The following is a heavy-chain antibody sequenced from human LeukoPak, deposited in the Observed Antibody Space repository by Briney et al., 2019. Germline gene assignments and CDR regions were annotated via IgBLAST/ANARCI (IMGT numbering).Heavy chain of an antibody. CDR1: GFTFSSYA. D-gene: IGHD3-22*01. V-gene: IGHV3-23*01. CDR2: ISGSGGST. Sequence: PGGSLRLSCAASGFTFSSYAMSWVRQAPGKGLEWVSAISGSGGSTYYADSVKGRFTISRDNSKNTLFLQMNSLKTEDTGVYYCVTGIRSGYYGFWGQGTLVTVSS. CDR3: VTGIRSGYYGF. J-gene: IGHJ4*02.